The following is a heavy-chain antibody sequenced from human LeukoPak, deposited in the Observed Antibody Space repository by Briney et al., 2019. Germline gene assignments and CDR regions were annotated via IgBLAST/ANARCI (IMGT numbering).Heavy chain of an antibody. CDR1: GFTFSSYS. V-gene: IGHV3-23*01. CDR2: ISCSGGST. Sequence: GGSLRLSCAASGFTFSSYSMSWVRQAPGKGLEWVSGISCSGGSTYYADSVKGRFTISRDNSKNTLHLQMNSLRAEDTAVYYCAKGVSSWYLDYWGQGTLVTVSS. J-gene: IGHJ4*02. D-gene: IGHD6-13*01. CDR3: AKGVSSWYLDY.